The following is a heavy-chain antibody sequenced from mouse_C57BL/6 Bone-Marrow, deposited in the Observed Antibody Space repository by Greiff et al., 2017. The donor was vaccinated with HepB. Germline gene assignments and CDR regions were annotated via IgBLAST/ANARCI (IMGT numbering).Heavy chain of an antibody. V-gene: IGHV2-5*01. Sequence: VKLVESGPGLVQPSQCLSITCTVSGFSLTSYGVHWVRQSPGKGLEWLGVIWRGGSTDYNAAFMSRLSITKDNSKSQVFFKMNSLQADDTAIYYCAKNREDYGSSALLGFDVWGTGTTVTVAS. CDR2: IWRGGST. CDR3: AKNREDYGSSALLGFDV. CDR1: GFSLTSYG. J-gene: IGHJ1*03. D-gene: IGHD1-1*01.